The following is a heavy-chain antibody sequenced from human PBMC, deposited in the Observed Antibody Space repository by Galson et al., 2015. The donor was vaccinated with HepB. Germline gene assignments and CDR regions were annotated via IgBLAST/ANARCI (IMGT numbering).Heavy chain of an antibody. D-gene: IGHD2-2*02. CDR3: ARDPVVPAAITTPNYYGMDV. V-gene: IGHV3-48*01. J-gene: IGHJ6*02. CDR1: GFTFSSYS. Sequence: SLRLSCAASGFTFSSYSMNWVRQAPGKGLEWVSYISCSSSTIYYADSVKGRFTISRDNAKNSLYLQMNSLRAEDTAVYYCARDPVVPAAITTPNYYGMDVWGQGTTVTVSS. CDR2: ISCSSSTI.